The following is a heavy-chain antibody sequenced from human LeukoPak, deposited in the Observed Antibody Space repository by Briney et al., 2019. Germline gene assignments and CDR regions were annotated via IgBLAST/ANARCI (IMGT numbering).Heavy chain of an antibody. V-gene: IGHV3-48*03. CDR1: GFNFSSAE. CDR3: ARVKWHYEGYFDY. Sequence: GGSLRLSCAVPGFNFSSAEMNWVRQAPGKGLEWISYITTRGDVFYYADSVKGRFTTSRDNAKNSLFLQMNSLRADDTAVYYCARVKWHYEGYFDYWGQGTLVTVSS. D-gene: IGHD1-7*01. J-gene: IGHJ4*02. CDR2: ITTRGDVF.